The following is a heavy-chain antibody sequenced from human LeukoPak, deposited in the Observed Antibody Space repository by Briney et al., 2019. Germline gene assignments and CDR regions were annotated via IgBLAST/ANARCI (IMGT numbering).Heavy chain of an antibody. CDR2: IRRKDYGGTI. D-gene: IGHD3-16*02. CDR3: SREVVVMTAGGPLWKRGHLY. CDR1: GFVFSDYA. V-gene: IGHV3-49*03. Sequence: GRSLRFSCTGSGFVFSDYAITWLRQAPDKGMEWVGFIRRKDYGGTIEYAPSVRGRFTISRDDSNSIAYLQMNSLRTEDTRVYYLSREVVVMTAGGPLWKRGHLYWGQGTLVTVSS. J-gene: IGHJ4*02.